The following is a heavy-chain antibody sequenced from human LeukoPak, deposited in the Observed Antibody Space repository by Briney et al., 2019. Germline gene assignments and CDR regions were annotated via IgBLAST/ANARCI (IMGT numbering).Heavy chain of an antibody. Sequence: GGSLRLSCAASGFSFSDYGMHWVRQAPGKGLEWVALLWYDGSNNYYADSVKGRFTISRDNSKNTLHLQMDSLRFEDTAVYYCARGHGSSGWPFDFWGQGTLVTVAS. CDR2: LWYDGSNN. CDR3: ARGHGSSGWPFDF. CDR1: GFSFSDYG. V-gene: IGHV3-33*01. J-gene: IGHJ4*02. D-gene: IGHD6-19*01.